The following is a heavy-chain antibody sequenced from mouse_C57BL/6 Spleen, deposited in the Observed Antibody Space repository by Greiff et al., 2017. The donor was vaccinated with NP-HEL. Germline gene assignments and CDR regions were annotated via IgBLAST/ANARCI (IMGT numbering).Heavy chain of an antibody. Sequence: VQLKESGPGLVAPSQSLSITCTVSGFSLTSYGVHWVRQPPGKGLEWLVVIWSDGSTTYNSALKSRLSISKDNSKSKVFLKMNSLQTDDTAMYYCARHGGYYGSSDWYFDVWGTGTTVTVSS. CDR3: ARHGGYYGSSDWYFDV. CDR2: IWSDGST. V-gene: IGHV2-6-1*01. D-gene: IGHD1-1*01. CDR1: GFSLTSYG. J-gene: IGHJ1*03.